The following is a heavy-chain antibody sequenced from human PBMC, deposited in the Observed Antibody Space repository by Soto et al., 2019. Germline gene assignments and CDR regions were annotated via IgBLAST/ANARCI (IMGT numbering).Heavy chain of an antibody. D-gene: IGHD3-10*01. J-gene: IGHJ5*02. CDR3: ARVGSTMVRGVIRSASWFDP. CDR1: GFTVSSNY. V-gene: IGHV3-53*01. Sequence: QTGGSLRLSCAASGFTVSSNYMSWVRQAPGKGLEWVSVIYSGGSTYYADSVKGRFTISRDNSKNTLYLQMNSLRAEDTAVYYCARVGSTMVRGVIRSASWFDPWGQGTLVTVSS. CDR2: IYSGGST.